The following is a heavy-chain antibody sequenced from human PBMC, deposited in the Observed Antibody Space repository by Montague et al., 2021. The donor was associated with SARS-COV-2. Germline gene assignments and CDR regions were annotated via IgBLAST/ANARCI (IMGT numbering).Heavy chain of an antibody. D-gene: IGHD2-8*01. V-gene: IGHV4-39*01. Sequence: SETLSLTSTVSGGSISSGNYYWGWIRQPAGKRLKWIGDIYTSGSTYYXSSVQSRVTISVDTPKNQFSLRLRSVTAADTSVYYCARQSRFCPNALCYDFDYWGQGTLVTVSS. J-gene: IGHJ4*02. CDR3: ARQSRFCPNALCYDFDY. CDR2: IYTSGST. CDR1: GGSISSGNYY.